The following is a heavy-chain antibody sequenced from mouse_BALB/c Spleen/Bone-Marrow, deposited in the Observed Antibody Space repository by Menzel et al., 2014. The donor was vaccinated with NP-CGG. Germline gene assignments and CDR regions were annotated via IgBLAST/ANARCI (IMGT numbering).Heavy chain of an antibody. J-gene: IGHJ3*01. CDR2: ILPGSGST. V-gene: IGHV1-9*01. CDR3: SRERGY. Sequence: VQLQQSGAELMKTGASVKISCKATGYTFSSYWIEWVKQRPGHGLEWIGEILPGSGSTNYNEKFKGKATFTADTSSNPGFMPPKSSTSEDSAVYFWSRERGYWGPGTPVTVSA. CDR1: GYTFSSYW.